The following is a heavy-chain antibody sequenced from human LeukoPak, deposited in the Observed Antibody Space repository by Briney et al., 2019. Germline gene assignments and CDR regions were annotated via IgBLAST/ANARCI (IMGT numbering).Heavy chain of an antibody. D-gene: IGHD6-13*01. CDR2: IYSGGST. J-gene: IGHJ4*02. CDR3: AGERPSSSWYDY. V-gene: IGHV3-66*01. CDR1: GFTVSSNY. Sequence: GGSLRLSCAASGFTVSSNYMSWVRQAPGKGLEWVSVIYSGGSTYYADSVKGRFTISRDNAKNSLFLQMDSLRAEDTAVYYCAGERPSSSWYDYWGQGTLVTVSS.